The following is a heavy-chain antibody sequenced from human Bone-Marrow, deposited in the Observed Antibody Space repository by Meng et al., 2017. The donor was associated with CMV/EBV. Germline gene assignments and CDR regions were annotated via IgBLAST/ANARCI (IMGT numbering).Heavy chain of an antibody. D-gene: IGHD6-19*01. J-gene: IGHJ4*02. CDR1: GYTFTGYY. CDR3: ARDPTDSGYSSGWFADY. V-gene: IGHV1-2*02. Sequence: ASVKVSCKAAGYTFTGYYMHWVRQAPGQGLEWMGWINPNSGGTNYAQKFQGRVTMTRDTSISTAYMELSRLRSDDTAVYYCARDPTDSGYSSGWFADYLGQGTLVTVSS. CDR2: INPNSGGT.